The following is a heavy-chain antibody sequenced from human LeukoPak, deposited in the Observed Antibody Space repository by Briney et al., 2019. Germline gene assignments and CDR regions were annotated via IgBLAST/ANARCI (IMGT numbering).Heavy chain of an antibody. D-gene: IGHD3-9*01. CDR1: GDTFSSYA. CDR2: IIPLLGIV. V-gene: IGHV1-69*04. J-gene: IGHJ6*02. CDR3: ATQKDLTGSYFYYYGMDV. Sequence: SVKVSCKASGDTFSSYALSWVRQAPGEGLEWMGRIIPLLGIVNYAQRFQGRVTITADESTSTAYMELSSLRSEDTAVYYCATQKDLTGSYFYYYGMDVWGQGTTVTVSS.